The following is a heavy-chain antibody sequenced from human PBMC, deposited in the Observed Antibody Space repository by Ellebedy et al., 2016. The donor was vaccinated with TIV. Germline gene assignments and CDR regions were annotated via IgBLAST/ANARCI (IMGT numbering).Heavy chain of an antibody. D-gene: IGHD3-10*01. CDR2: INIDGSGT. CDR3: ATDKAGGSGMDY. J-gene: IGHJ4*02. V-gene: IGHV3-74*01. CDR1: GFTFSNYW. Sequence: GESLKISCAASGFTFSNYWMHWVRQAPGKGLVWVSQINIDGSGTNYADSVKGRFSISRDNAKSTLYLQMNTLRAEDTAVYYCATDKAGGSGMDYWGQGTLVTVSS.